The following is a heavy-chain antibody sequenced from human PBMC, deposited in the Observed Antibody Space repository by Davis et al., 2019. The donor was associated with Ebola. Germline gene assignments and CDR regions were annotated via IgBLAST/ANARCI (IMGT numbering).Heavy chain of an antibody. Sequence: PGGSLRLSCAASGFTFSSYAMSWVRQAPGKGLEWVSAISGSGGSTYYADSVKGRFTISRDNSKNTLYLQMNSLRAEDTAVYYCANCATGSPHGGHFDYWGQGTLVTVSS. CDR3: ANCATGSPHGGHFDY. J-gene: IGHJ4*02. D-gene: IGHD2-15*01. CDR2: ISGSGGST. V-gene: IGHV3-23*01. CDR1: GFTFSSYA.